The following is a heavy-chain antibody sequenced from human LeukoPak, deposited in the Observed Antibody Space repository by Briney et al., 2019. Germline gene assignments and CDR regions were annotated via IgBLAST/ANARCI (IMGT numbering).Heavy chain of an antibody. V-gene: IGHV3-11*03. CDR3: ARCTASCYANAFDV. D-gene: IGHD2-2*01. CDR1: GFTFSDYY. Sequence: GGSLRLSCAASGFTFSDYYMSWIRQAPGKGLEWVSYISSSSSYTNYADSVKGRFTISRANSKNTLYLQMNSLRPEDTAVYYCARCTASCYANAFDVWGQGTLLTVSS. J-gene: IGHJ3*01. CDR2: ISSSSSYT.